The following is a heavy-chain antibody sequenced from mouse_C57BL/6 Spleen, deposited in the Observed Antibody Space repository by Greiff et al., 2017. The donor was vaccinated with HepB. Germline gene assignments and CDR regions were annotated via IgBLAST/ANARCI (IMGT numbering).Heavy chain of an antibody. J-gene: IGHJ2*01. CDR3: TRSGIYYDYDRYYFDY. CDR1: GYTFISYW. D-gene: IGHD2-4*01. V-gene: IGHV1-7*01. Sequence: VQLQQSGAELAKPGASVKLSCKASGYTFISYWMHWVKQRPGQGLEWIGYINPSSGYTKYNQKFKDKATLTADNSSSTADMKLSSLTYEDSAVYYWTRSGIYYDYDRYYFDYWGQGTTLTVSS. CDR2: INPSSGYT.